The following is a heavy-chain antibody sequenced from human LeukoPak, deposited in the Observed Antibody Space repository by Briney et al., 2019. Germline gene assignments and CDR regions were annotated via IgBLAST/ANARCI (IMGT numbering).Heavy chain of an antibody. V-gene: IGHV4-34*01. CDR1: GGSFSGYY. Sequence: PSETLSLTCAVYGGSFSGYYWSWVRQPPGKGLEWIGEINHRGSTNYNPSLKSRVTISVDTSKNQFSLRLNSVTAADTAVYYCARGSPSRYCSSTSCIQRWSWFDPWGQGTLVTVSS. CDR2: INHRGST. CDR3: ARGSPSRYCSSTSCIQRWSWFDP. J-gene: IGHJ5*02. D-gene: IGHD2-2*01.